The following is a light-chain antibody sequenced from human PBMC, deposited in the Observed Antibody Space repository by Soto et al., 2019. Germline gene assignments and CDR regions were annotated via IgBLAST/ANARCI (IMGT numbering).Light chain of an antibody. J-gene: IGLJ3*02. CDR2: SNN. CDR3: ASWDDSINGRV. Sequence: QSVLTQPPSASGTPGQRVTISCSGSSSNIGSNTVNWYQQLPGTAPQLIIYSNNQRPSGVPDRFSASKSGNSASLAISGLQSEDEADYYCASWDDSINGRVFGGGTKLTVL. CDR1: SSNIGSNT. V-gene: IGLV1-44*01.